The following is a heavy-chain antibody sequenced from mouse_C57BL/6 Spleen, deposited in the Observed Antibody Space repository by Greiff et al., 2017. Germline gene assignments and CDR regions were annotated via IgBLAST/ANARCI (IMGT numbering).Heavy chain of an antibody. J-gene: IGHJ1*03. CDR1: GFTFSSYA. CDR3: TRGGGEGVYWYFDV. Sequence: EVHLVESGEGLVKPGGSLKLSCAASGFTFSSYAMSWVRQTPEKRLEWVAYISSGGDYIYYADTVKGRFTISRDNARNTLYLQMSSLKSEDTAMYYCTRGGGEGVYWYFDVWGTGTTVTVSS. CDR2: ISSGGDYI. V-gene: IGHV5-9-1*02.